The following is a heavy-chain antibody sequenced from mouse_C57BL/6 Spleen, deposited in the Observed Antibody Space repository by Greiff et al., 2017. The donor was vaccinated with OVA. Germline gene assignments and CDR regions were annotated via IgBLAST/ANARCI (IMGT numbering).Heavy chain of an antibody. V-gene: IGHV1-69*01. CDR3: ARSEGGTTYFDV. Sequence: QVQLQQPGAELVMPGASVKLSCKASGYTFTSYWMHWVKQRPGQGLEWIGEIDPSDSYTTYNQKFKGKSTLTVDKSSSTAYMQLSSLTSEDSAVYYCARSEGGTTYFDVWGTGTTVTVSS. CDR1: GYTFTSYW. J-gene: IGHJ1*03. D-gene: IGHD4-1*01. CDR2: IDPSDSYT.